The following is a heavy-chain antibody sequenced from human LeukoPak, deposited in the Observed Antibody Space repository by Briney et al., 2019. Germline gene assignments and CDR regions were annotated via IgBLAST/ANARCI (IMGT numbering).Heavy chain of an antibody. CDR1: GGSFSDNY. CDR2: IYTSGST. J-gene: IGHJ3*02. CDR3: ATSVALGIAAADDAFDI. V-gene: IGHV4-59*10. D-gene: IGHD6-13*01. Sequence: SETLSLTCGVYGGSFSDNYWSWIRQPAGKGLEWIGRIYTSGSTNYNPSLKSRVTISVDTSKNQFSLKLSSVTAADTAVYYCATSVALGIAAADDAFDIWGQGTMVTVSS.